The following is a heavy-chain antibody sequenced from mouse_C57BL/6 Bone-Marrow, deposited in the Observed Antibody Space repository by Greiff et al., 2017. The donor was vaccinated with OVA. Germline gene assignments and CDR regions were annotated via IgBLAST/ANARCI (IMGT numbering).Heavy chain of an antibody. Sequence: EVMLVESGGGLVQPGGSLSLSCAASGFTFTDYYMSWVRQPPGKALEWLGFIRNKANGYTTEYSASVKGRFTISRDNSQSILYLQMNALRAEDSATYYCARSSLPYFDYWGQGTTLTVSS. CDR2: IRNKANGYTT. V-gene: IGHV7-3*01. J-gene: IGHJ2*01. CDR3: ARSSLPYFDY. D-gene: IGHD1-2*01. CDR1: GFTFTDYY.